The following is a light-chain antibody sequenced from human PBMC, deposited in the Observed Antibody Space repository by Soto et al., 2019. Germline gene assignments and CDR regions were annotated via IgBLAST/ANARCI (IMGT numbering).Light chain of an antibody. CDR2: GAS. V-gene: IGKV3-20*01. CDR3: QQYGSSPST. Sequence: EIVLTKSPGTLSLSPGERATLSCRASQSVSSSYLAWYQQKPGQAPRLLIYGASSRATGIADRFSGSGSGTDFTLTISRLEPEDVAVYYCQQYGSSPSTFGQGTKVEIK. CDR1: QSVSSSY. J-gene: IGKJ1*01.